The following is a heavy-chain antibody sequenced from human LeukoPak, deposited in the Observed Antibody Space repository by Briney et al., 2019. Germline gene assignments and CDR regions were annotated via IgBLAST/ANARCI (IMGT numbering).Heavy chain of an antibody. J-gene: IGHJ4*02. CDR2: INPNSGGT. CDR3: ARDGGSGWYVGY. CDR1: GYTFTGYY. D-gene: IGHD6-19*01. Sequence: ASVKVSCKASGYTFTGYYMHWVRQAPGQGLEWMGWINPNSGGTNYAQKFQGRVTMTRDTSISTAYMELSSLRSEDTAVYYCARDGGSGWYVGYWGQGTLVTVSS. V-gene: IGHV1-2*02.